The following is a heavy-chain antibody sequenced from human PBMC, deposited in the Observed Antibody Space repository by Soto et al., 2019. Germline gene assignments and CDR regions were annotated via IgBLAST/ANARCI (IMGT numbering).Heavy chain of an antibody. CDR3: VRMGFSGGGYLSYYYYGMDI. CDR2: IIPIFGTA. D-gene: IGHD5-12*01. Sequence: ASVKVSCKASGGTFSSYAISWVRQAPGQRLEWMGGIIPIFGTANYAQKFQGRVTITADESTSTAYMELSSLRSEDTAMYYCVRMGFSGGGYLSYYYYGMDIWGQGTTVTVSS. V-gene: IGHV1-69*01. CDR1: GGTFSSYA. J-gene: IGHJ6*02.